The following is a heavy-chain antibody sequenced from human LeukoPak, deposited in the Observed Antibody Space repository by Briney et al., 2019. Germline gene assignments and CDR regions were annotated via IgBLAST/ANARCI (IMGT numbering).Heavy chain of an antibody. CDR1: GFTFSSFG. CDR3: AKPQTGGWSLPLIY. J-gene: IGHJ4*02. V-gene: IGHV3-30*18. Sequence: QAGGSLRLSFAASGFTFSSFGMHWVRQAPGKGLEWVAGISYDGSSKYYADSVKGRFSISRDNSKNTLFLQMNSLRAEDTAVYYCAKPQTGGWSLPLIYWGQGTLVTVSS. D-gene: IGHD6-19*01. CDR2: ISYDGSSK.